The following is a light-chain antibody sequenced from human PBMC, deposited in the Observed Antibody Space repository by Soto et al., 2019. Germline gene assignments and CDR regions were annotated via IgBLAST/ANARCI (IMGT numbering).Light chain of an antibody. J-gene: IGKJ4*01. CDR1: QSINNW. Sequence: DVQMTQSPSSLSASVGDRVTITCRASQSINNWLAWYQQKPGKAPKFLIYDASTLETGVPSRFSGSASGTEFTHTISGLQPEDVASYYCQQYDTYPLTFGGGTKVDIK. CDR2: DAS. V-gene: IGKV1-5*01. CDR3: QQYDTYPLT.